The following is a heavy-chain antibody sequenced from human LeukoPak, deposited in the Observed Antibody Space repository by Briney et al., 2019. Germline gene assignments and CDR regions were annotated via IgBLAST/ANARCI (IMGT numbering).Heavy chain of an antibody. CDR3: ARDMIGYSYGMGFQH. CDR1: GGTFSSYA. CDR2: IIPIFGTA. J-gene: IGHJ1*01. V-gene: IGHV1-69*06. Sequence: AASVKVSCKASGGTFSSYAISWVRQAPGQGLEWMGGIIPIFGTANYAQKFQGRVTITADKSTSTAYMELSSLRSEDTAVYYCARDMIGYSYGMGFQHWGQGTLVTVSS. D-gene: IGHD5-18*01.